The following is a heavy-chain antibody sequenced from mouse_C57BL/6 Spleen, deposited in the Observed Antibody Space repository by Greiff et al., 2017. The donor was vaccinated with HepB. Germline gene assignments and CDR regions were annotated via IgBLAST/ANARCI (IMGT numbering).Heavy chain of an antibody. CDR3: ARSHFTSGSPWCAY. V-gene: IGHV7-3*01. Sequence: EVMLVESGGGLVQPGGSLSLSCAASGFTFTDYYMSWVRQPPGKALEWLGFIRNKANGYTTEYSASVKGRFTISRDNSQSILYLQMNALRAEDSATYYCARSHFTSGSPWCAYWGQGTLVTVSA. D-gene: IGHD1-1*01. CDR1: GFTFTDYY. CDR2: IRNKANGYTT. J-gene: IGHJ3*01.